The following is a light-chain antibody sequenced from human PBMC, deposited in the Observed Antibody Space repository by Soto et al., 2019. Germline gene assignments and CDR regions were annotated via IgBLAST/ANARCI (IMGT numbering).Light chain of an antibody. V-gene: IGLV2-14*01. Sequence: QSVLAQAASVSGTPGQTITISCTGTSSDVGRYNYVSWYQQHPGKAPKLMIYEVSNRPSGVSNRFFGSKSGNTASLTISGLQAEDEADYYCSSYTSSSTSPYVFGTGTKVTVL. CDR2: EVS. CDR3: SSYTSSSTSPYV. CDR1: SSDVGRYNY. J-gene: IGLJ1*01.